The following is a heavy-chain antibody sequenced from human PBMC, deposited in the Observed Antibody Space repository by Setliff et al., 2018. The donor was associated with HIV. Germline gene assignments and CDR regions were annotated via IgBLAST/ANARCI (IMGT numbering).Heavy chain of an antibody. D-gene: IGHD6-19*01. V-gene: IGHV1-24*01. CDR2: FDPEDGDT. CDR1: GYTLSELT. CDR3: ATAKEHWLSEGGFDY. Sequence: VSCKVSGYTLSELTMHWVRQAPGKGLEWMGRFDPEDGDTLYAQRLQGRVIMTEDSSTDTAYMELSSLTSDDTAVYYCATAKEHWLSEGGFDYWGQGTLVTVSS. J-gene: IGHJ4*02.